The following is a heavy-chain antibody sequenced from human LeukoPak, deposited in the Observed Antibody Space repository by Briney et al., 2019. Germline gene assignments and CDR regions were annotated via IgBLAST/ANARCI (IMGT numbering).Heavy chain of an antibody. V-gene: IGHV4-34*01. CDR1: GGSFSGYY. CDR3: ARGLGPRRITLFGVACNWFDP. CDR2: INHSGST. J-gene: IGHJ5*02. D-gene: IGHD3-3*01. Sequence: SETLSLTCAVYGGSFSGYYWSWIRQPPGKGLEWNGEINHSGSTNYNPSLKSRVTISVDTSKNQFSLKLSSVTAADTAVYYWARGLGPRRITLFGVACNWFDPWGQGTLVTVSS.